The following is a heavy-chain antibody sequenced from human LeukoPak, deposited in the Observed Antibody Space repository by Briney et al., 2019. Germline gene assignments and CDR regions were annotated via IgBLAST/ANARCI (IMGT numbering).Heavy chain of an antibody. CDR1: GYTFTSYA. D-gene: IGHD2-15*01. V-gene: IGHV1-3*04. J-gene: IGHJ5*02. CDR2: INTGNGNT. CDR3: ARGPSAYCSGGSCYSGSAWFDP. Sequence: ASVKVSCKASGYTFTSYAMHWVRQAPGQRLECMGWINTGNGNTKYSQKFQGRVTMTRNTSISTAYMELSSLRSEDTAVYYCARGPSAYCSGGSCYSGSAWFDPWGQGTLVTVSS.